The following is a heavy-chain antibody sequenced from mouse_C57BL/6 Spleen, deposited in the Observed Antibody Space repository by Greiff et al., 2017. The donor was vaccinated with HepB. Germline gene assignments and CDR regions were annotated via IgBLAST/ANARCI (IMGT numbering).Heavy chain of an antibody. CDR2: IDPSDSYT. CDR3: ARSGCGYDVGNAMDY. CDR1: GYTFTSYW. J-gene: IGHJ4*01. Sequence: VQLQQSGAELVMPGASVKLSCKASGYTFTSYWMHWVKQRPGQGLEWIGEIDPSDSYTNYNQKFQGKSTLTVDKSSSTAYMQLSSLTSEDSAVFYGARSGCGYDVGNAMDYWGQGTSVTVSS. V-gene: IGHV1-69*01. D-gene: IGHD2-2*01.